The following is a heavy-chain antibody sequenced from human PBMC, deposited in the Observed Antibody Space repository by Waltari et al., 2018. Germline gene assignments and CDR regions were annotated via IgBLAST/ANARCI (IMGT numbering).Heavy chain of an antibody. J-gene: IGHJ3*02. CDR2: ISSSTTT. V-gene: IGHV3-48*01. Sequence: EVQLVESGGGLVQHGESLILSCAAFGFTFSHYNMNWVRQAPGKGLEWVSYISSSTTTYYADYVKGRFTISRDNAKNSLYLQMNSLRAEDTALYYCARGRDGYIQDVFDIWGQGTMVSVSS. CDR1: GFTFSHYN. D-gene: IGHD5-12*01. CDR3: ARGRDGYIQDVFDI.